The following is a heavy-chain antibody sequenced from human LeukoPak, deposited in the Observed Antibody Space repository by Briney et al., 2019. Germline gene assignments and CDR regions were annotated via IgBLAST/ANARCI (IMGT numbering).Heavy chain of an antibody. Sequence: PGGSLRLSCAASGFTFDDYAMHWVRQAPGKGLEWVSGISWNSGSIGYADSVKGRFTISRDNAKNSLYLQTNSLRADDTALYYCAKDISSAVSANTGAEYFQHWGQGTLVSVSS. CDR3: AKDISSAVSANTGAEYFQH. D-gene: IGHD6-19*01. V-gene: IGHV3-9*01. CDR2: ISWNSGSI. CDR1: GFTFDDYA. J-gene: IGHJ1*01.